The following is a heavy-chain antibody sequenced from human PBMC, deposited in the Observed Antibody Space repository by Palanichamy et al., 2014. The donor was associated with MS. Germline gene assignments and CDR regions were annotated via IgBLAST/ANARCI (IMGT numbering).Heavy chain of an antibody. CDR1: GFTFSSCA. V-gene: IGHV3-23*01. CDR3: AKVERRPIGDAFDI. D-gene: IGHD5-24*01. Sequence: EVQLLESGGGLVQPGGSLRLSCAASGFTFSSCAMTWVRQAPGKGLEWASSISGSGGTTFYADSVKGRFTISRDNSKNTLYLHMNNLRAEDTALYYCAKVERRPIGDAFDIWGQGTMVTVSS. CDR2: ISGSGGTT. J-gene: IGHJ3*02.